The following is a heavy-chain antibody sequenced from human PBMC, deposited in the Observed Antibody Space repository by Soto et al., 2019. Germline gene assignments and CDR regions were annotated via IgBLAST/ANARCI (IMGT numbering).Heavy chain of an antibody. V-gene: IGHV3-7*01. Sequence: GGSLRLSCAASGFTFSSYWMSWVRQAPGKGLEWVANIKQDGSEKYYVDSVKGRFTISRDNAKNSLYLQMNSLRAEDAAVYYCARDRRSSAFDYWGQGTLVPVSS. D-gene: IGHD6-6*01. CDR3: ARDRRSSAFDY. CDR2: IKQDGSEK. J-gene: IGHJ4*02. CDR1: GFTFSSYW.